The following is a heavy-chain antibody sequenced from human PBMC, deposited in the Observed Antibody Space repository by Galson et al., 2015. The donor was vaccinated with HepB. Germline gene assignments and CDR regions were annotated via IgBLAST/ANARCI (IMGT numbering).Heavy chain of an antibody. V-gene: IGHV5-51*03. CDR2: VYPGNSAT. Sequence: QSGAEVKKPGESLRISCKTSGYKFITFWIGWVRQMPGKGLEWMGIVYPGNSATTYSPSFQGQVTISADKSISTTYLQWSSLKASDTATYYCARLAPDIGLIIDGIDFWGQGTPVTVSS. J-gene: IGHJ4*02. CDR3: ARLAPDIGLIIDGIDF. D-gene: IGHD5-12*01. CDR1: GYKFITFW.